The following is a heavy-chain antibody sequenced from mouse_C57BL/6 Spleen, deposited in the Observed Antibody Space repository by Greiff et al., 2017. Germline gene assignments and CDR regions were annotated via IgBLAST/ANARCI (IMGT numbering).Heavy chain of an antibody. CDR2: ISYSGST. CDR3: ARDEGNWDAWFAY. Sequence: EVKLMESGPGLVKPSQSLSLTCTVTGYSITSGYDWHWIRHFPGNKLEWMGYISYSGSTNYNPSLKSRISITHDTSKNHFFLKLNSVTTEDTATYYCARDEGNWDAWFAYWGQGTLVTVSA. CDR1: GYSITSGYD. J-gene: IGHJ3*01. V-gene: IGHV3-1*01. D-gene: IGHD4-1*01.